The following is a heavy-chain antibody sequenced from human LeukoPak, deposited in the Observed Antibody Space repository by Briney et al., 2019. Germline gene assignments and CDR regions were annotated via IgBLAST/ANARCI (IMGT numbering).Heavy chain of an antibody. CDR1: GYTFTSYY. Sequence: ASVKVSCKASGYTFTSYYMHWVRQAPGQGLEWMGIINPSGGSTSYAQKFQGRVTITADKSTSTAYMELSSLRSEDTAVYYCARRRDERGYKDIFDIWGQGTMVTVSS. CDR2: INPSGGST. CDR3: ARRRDERGYKDIFDI. J-gene: IGHJ3*02. D-gene: IGHD5-18*01. V-gene: IGHV1-46*01.